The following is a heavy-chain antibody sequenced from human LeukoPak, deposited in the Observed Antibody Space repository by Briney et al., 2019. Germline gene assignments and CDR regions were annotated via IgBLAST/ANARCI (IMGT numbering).Heavy chain of an antibody. CDR3: ARHGAAAGLSHYYYYYGMDV. CDR2: IYYSGST. V-gene: IGHV4-59*08. CDR1: GGSISSYY. J-gene: IGHJ6*02. D-gene: IGHD6-13*01. Sequence: SETLSLTCTVSGGSISSYYWSWIRQPPGKGLEWIGYIYYSGSTNYNPSLKSRVTISVDTSKNQFSLKLSSVTAADTAVYYCARHGAAAGLSHYYYYYGMDVWGQGTTVTVSS.